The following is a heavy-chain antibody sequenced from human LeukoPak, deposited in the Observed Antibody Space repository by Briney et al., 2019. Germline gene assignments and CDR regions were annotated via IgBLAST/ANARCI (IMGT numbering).Heavy chain of an antibody. V-gene: IGHV3-7*01. Sequence: GGSLRLSCAASGFTFSSYWMSWVRQAPGKGLEWVANIKQDGSEKYYVDSVKGRSTISRDNAKNSLYLQMNSLRAEDTAVYYCARGPVLRFLEWLPTEYYFDYWGQGTLVTVSS. J-gene: IGHJ4*02. CDR1: GFTFSSYW. D-gene: IGHD3-3*01. CDR2: IKQDGSEK. CDR3: ARGPVLRFLEWLPTEYYFDY.